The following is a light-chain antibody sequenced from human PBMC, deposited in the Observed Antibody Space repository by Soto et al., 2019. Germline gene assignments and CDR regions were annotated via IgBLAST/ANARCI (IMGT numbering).Light chain of an antibody. J-gene: IGLJ3*02. CDR3: AAWDDTLNGQV. CDR1: SSDVGGHNY. V-gene: IGLV2-8*01. Sequence: QSALTQSPSASGSPGQSVTISCTGTSSDVGGHNYVSWYQHHPGKAPKLIIYEVSKRPSGVPDRFSGSKSANTASLTVSGLQAEDEAFYYCAAWDDTLNGQVFGGGTQLTVL. CDR2: EVS.